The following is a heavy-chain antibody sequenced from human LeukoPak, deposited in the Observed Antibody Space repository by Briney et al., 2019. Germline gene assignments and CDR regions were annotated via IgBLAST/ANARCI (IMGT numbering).Heavy chain of an antibody. CDR2: ISGSGDSR. J-gene: IGHJ6*03. Sequence: GESLRLSCGASGFTFSSYAMSWVRQAPGKGLEWVSAISGSGDSRYYADSVKGQFTIFRDNSKNILYLQMNSLRAEDTAVYYCAKEYCSGGSCFHFYYYYYMDVWGKGTTVTVSS. V-gene: IGHV3-23*01. CDR1: GFTFSSYA. CDR3: AKEYCSGGSCFHFYYYYYMDV. D-gene: IGHD2-15*01.